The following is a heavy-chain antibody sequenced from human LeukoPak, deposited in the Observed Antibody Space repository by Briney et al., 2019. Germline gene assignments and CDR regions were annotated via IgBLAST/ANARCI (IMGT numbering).Heavy chain of an antibody. V-gene: IGHV3-74*01. J-gene: IGHJ6*02. Sequence: GGTLRLSCAASGFTFSRYWMHWLRQAPGKGLVWVSRISTDGSSTSYADSVKGRFTISRDNGKNTLYLQMNSLRAEDTAVYYCASYLTSIPSGMDVWGQGTTVTV. CDR3: ASYLTSIPSGMDV. CDR1: GFTFSRYW. CDR2: ISTDGSST. D-gene: IGHD2/OR15-2a*01.